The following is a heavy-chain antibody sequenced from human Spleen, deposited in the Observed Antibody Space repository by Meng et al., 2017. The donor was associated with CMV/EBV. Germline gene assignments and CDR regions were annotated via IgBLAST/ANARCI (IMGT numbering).Heavy chain of an antibody. V-gene: IGHV1-46*01. Sequence: SCKASGYTFTDYDMHWARQAPGQGLEWMGIINPSGGRTTYAQKFQGRVTMTRDTSTSTVYMELTSLRSDDTAVYYCARRGGVEWLLSFWGQGTLVTSPQ. CDR2: INPSGGRT. D-gene: IGHD3-3*01. CDR3: ARRGGVEWLLSF. J-gene: IGHJ4*02. CDR1: GYTFTDYD.